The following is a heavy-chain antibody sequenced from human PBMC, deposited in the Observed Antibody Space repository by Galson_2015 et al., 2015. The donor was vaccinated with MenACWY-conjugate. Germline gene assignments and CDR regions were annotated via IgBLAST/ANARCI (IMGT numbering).Heavy chain of an antibody. Sequence: ATLSLTCAVYGGSFSGYYWSWIRQPPGKGLEWIGEIHHSGSTNYNPSLKSRVTISVDTSKNQFSLKLSSVTAADTAVYYCARRGCSGGSGYAGKWGLDYWGQGTLVTVSS. V-gene: IGHV4-34*01. CDR3: ARRGCSGGSGYAGKWGLDY. CDR1: GGSFSGYY. J-gene: IGHJ4*02. D-gene: IGHD2-15*01. CDR2: IHHSGST.